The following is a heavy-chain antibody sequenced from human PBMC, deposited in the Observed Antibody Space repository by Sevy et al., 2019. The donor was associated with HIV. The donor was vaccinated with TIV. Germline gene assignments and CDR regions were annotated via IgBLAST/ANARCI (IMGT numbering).Heavy chain of an antibody. CDR1: GYTFTSYD. CDR2: MNPNSGNT. Sequence: ASVKVSCKASGYTFTSYDINWVRQATGQGLEWMGWMNPNSGNTGYAQKFQGRVTMTRNTSISTAYMELSSLRSEDTAVYYCARGRRIAAAGCCIYWGQGTLVTVSS. D-gene: IGHD6-13*01. V-gene: IGHV1-8*01. J-gene: IGHJ4*02. CDR3: ARGRRIAAAGCCIY.